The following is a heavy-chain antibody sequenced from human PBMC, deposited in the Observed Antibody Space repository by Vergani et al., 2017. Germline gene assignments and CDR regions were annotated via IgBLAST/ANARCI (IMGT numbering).Heavy chain of an antibody. Sequence: QVQLQESGPGLVKPSQTLSLTCTVSSDSTSGGRYYWSWIRQPAGKGLEWIGYIYYSGSTYYNPSLKSRVTISVDTSKNQFSLKLSSVTAADTAVYYCARNRVGEGDPRVWFDPWGQGTLVTVSS. CDR3: ARNRVGEGDPRVWFDP. J-gene: IGHJ5*02. CDR2: IYYSGST. V-gene: IGHV4-31*03. D-gene: IGHD1-26*01. CDR1: SDSTSGGRYY.